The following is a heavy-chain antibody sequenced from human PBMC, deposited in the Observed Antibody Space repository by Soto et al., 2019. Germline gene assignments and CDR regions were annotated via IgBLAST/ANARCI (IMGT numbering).Heavy chain of an antibody. CDR1: GGIFGSHG. D-gene: IGHD3-22*01. CDR2: FIPIFRTL. CDR3: VRDLRIYYSDPHDEFVASDYEV. V-gene: IGHV1-69*01. Sequence: QVQLIQSEAEVKKPGSSVRVSCTASGGIFGSHGFSWVRQAPGQRLEWVGGFIPIFRTLTYTEKFQARVRIAADESTNTVYLDLSSLTSVDTAVYYCVRDLRIYYSDPHDEFVASDYEVWGQGTMVSVSS. J-gene: IGHJ3*01.